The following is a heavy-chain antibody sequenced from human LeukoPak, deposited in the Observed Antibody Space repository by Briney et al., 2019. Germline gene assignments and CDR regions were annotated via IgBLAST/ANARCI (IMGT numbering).Heavy chain of an antibody. CDR3: ARGRGSSWSFDY. D-gene: IGHD6-13*01. Sequence: PSETLSLTCAVYGGSFSGYYWSWIRQPPGKGLEWIGEINHSGSTNYNPSLKSRVTISVDTSKNQFSLKLSSVTAADTAVYYCARGRGSSWSFDYWGQGTLVTVSS. CDR1: GGSFSGYY. V-gene: IGHV4-34*01. J-gene: IGHJ4*02. CDR2: INHSGST.